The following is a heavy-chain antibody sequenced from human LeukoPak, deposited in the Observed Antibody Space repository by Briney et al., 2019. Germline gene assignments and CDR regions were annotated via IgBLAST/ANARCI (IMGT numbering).Heavy chain of an antibody. D-gene: IGHD6-19*01. CDR1: GFTVSSNY. Sequence: PGGSLRLSCAASGFTVSSNYISWVRQAPGKGLEWVSVIYSGGSTYYADSVKGRFTISRDNSKNTLYLQMDSLRAEDTAVYYCARGSGRNVMVDWWGQGTLVTVSS. CDR2: IYSGGST. CDR3: ARGSGRNVMVDW. V-gene: IGHV3-53*03. J-gene: IGHJ4*02.